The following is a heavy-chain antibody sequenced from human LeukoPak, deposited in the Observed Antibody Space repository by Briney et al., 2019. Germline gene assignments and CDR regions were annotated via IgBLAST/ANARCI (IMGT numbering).Heavy chain of an antibody. J-gene: IGHJ4*02. CDR3: ARADTIFGVVPVY. Sequence: GGSLRLSCAASGFTFSSYWMHWVRQAPGKGLVWVSRINSDGSSTSYADSVKGRFTMSRDNAKKKLYLQMNSLRAEDTAVYYCARADTIFGVVPVYWGQGTPVTVSS. CDR1: GFTFSSYW. V-gene: IGHV3-74*01. CDR2: INSDGSST. D-gene: IGHD3-3*01.